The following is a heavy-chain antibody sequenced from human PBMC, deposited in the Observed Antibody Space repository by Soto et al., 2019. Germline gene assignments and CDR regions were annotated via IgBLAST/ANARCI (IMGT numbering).Heavy chain of an antibody. J-gene: IGHJ5*02. D-gene: IGHD3-16*01. Sequence: GESLKISCKGSGYSFLNYWIGWVRQMPGKGLEWMGFIYPDDSETRYSPSFQGHVTISADKSITTAYLQWSSLKASDTAMYFCVRGRSRVMINLGGVKSQGPGDPWGHGTLVTVSS. CDR1: GYSFLNYW. CDR3: VRGRSRVMINLGGVKSQGPGDP. V-gene: IGHV5-51*01. CDR2: IYPDDSET.